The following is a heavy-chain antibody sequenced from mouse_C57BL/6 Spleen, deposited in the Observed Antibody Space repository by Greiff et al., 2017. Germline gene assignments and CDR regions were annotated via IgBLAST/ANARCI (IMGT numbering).Heavy chain of an antibody. CDR2: ISYDGSN. J-gene: IGHJ3*01. D-gene: IGHD1-1*01. CDR3: ARSLGTTVAPFAY. CDR1: GYSITSGYY. Sequence: VQLQQSGPGLVKPSQSLSLTCSVTGYSITSGYYWNWIRQFPGNKLEWMGYISYDGSNNYNPSLKNRISITRDTSKNQFFLKLNSVTTEDTATYYCARSLGTTVAPFAYWGQGTLVTVSA. V-gene: IGHV3-6*01.